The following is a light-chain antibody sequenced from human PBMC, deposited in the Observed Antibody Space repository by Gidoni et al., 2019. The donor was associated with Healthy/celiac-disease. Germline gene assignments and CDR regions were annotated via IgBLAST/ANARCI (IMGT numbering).Light chain of an antibody. CDR1: QSVSSY. CDR3: QQRSNWPF. J-gene: IGKJ3*01. V-gene: IGKV3-11*01. CDR2: DAS. Sequence: IVLTQSPATLFLSPGERATLSCRASQSVSSYLAWYQQKPGQAPRLLIYDASNRATGIPARFSGSGSGTDFTLTISSLEPEDFAVYYCQQRSNWPFFXPXTKVDIK.